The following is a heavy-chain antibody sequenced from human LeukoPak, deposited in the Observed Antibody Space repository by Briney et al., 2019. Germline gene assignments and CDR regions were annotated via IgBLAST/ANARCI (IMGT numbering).Heavy chain of an antibody. Sequence: SETLSLTCAVYGGSFSGYYWSWIRQPPGKGLEWIGEINHSGSTNYNPSLKSRVIISVDTSKNQFSLKLSSVTAADTAVYYCARLNFDYYDSSLVFDYWGQGTLVTVSS. CDR2: INHSGST. D-gene: IGHD3-22*01. V-gene: IGHV4-34*01. CDR3: ARLNFDYYDSSLVFDY. CDR1: GGSFSGYY. J-gene: IGHJ4*02.